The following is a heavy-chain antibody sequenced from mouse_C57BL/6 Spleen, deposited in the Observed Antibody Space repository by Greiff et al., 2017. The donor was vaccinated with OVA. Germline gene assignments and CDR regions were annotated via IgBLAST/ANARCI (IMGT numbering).Heavy chain of an antibody. CDR3: ARRGGTGTVDY. Sequence: QVHVKQSGAELARPGASVKLSCKASGYTFTSYGISWVKQRTGQGLEWIGEIYPRSGNTYYNEKFKGKATLTADKSSSTAYMELRSLTSEDSAVYFCARRGGTGTVDYWGQGTTLTVSS. D-gene: IGHD4-1*01. CDR2: IYPRSGNT. CDR1: GYTFTSYG. J-gene: IGHJ2*01. V-gene: IGHV1-81*01.